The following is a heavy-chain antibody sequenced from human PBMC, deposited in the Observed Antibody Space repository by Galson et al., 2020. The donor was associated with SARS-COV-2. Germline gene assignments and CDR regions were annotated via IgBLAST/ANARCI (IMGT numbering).Heavy chain of an antibody. D-gene: IGHD6-19*01. J-gene: IGHJ4*02. CDR1: GFTFSSYS. CDR2: ISSSSSYI. V-gene: IGHV3-21*01. Sequence: TGGSLRLSCAASGFTFSSYSMNWVRQAPGKGLEWVSSISSSSSYIYYADSVKGRFTISRDNAKNSLYLQMNSRRAEDTAVYYCASQYSSGWLNIDYWGQGTLVTVSS. CDR3: ASQYSSGWLNIDY.